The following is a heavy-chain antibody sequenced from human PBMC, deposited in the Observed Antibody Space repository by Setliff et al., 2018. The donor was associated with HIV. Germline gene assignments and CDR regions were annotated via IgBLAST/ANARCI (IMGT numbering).Heavy chain of an antibody. D-gene: IGHD3-3*01. CDR3: AKDGSLQEWLPRDFFDY. V-gene: IGHV3-30*02. Sequence: GGSLRLSCVASGFNFSRYGMNWVRQAPGKGLEWVAFLRFDGGNRYYVESVKGRFTISRDNSKNTLYMQLNSLRAEDTAVYYCAKDGSLQEWLPRDFFDYWGQGSLVTVSS. CDR2: LRFDGGNR. CDR1: GFNFSRYG. J-gene: IGHJ4*02.